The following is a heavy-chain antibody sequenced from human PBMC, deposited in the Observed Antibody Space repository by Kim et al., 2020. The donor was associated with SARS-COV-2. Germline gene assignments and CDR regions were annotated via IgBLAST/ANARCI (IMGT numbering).Heavy chain of an antibody. J-gene: IGHJ4*02. V-gene: IGHV3-33*06. CDR1: GFTFSSYG. CDR2: IWYDGSNK. D-gene: IGHD3-10*01. CDR3: AKVYSFGSGSNSIQSLTDY. Sequence: GGSLRLSCAASGFTFSSYGMHWVRQAPGKGLEWVAVIWYDGSNKYYADSVKGRFTISRDNSKNTLYLQMNSLRAEDTAVYYCAKVYSFGSGSNSIQSLTDYWGQGTLVTVSS.